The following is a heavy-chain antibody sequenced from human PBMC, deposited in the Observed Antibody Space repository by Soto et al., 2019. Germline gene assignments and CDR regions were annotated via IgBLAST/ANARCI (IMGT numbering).Heavy chain of an antibody. V-gene: IGHV4-30-4*01. Sequence: SHTCSVAEGSISSGDYYWSRNRQPPGKGLEWIGYIYYSGSTYYSPSLKSRVTISVDTSKNQFSLKLSSVTAADTAVYYCARGDEVYYFAYWGQGTLVTVSS. CDR3: ARGDEVYYFAY. J-gene: IGHJ4*02. CDR1: EGSISSGDYY. CDR2: IYYSGST. D-gene: IGHD6-6*01.